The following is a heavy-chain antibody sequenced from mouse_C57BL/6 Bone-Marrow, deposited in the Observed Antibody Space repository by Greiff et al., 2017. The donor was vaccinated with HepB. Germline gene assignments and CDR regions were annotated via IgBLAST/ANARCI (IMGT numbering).Heavy chain of an antibody. V-gene: IGHV1-76*01. CDR3: HYYYCSHYFDY. CDR1: GYTFTDYY. Sequence: QVQLQQSGAELVRPGASVKLSCKASGYTFTDYYINWVKQRPGQGLEWIARIYPGSGNNYYNEKFKGKATLTAEKSSSTAYMQLSILTSEDSAVYFFHYYYCSHYFDYWGQGTTLTVSS. D-gene: IGHD1-1*01. CDR2: IYPGSGNN. J-gene: IGHJ2*01.